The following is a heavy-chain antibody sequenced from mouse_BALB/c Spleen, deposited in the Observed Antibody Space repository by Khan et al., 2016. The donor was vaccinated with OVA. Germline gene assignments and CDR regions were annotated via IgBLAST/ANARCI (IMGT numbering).Heavy chain of an antibody. CDR1: GYIFTSYW. J-gene: IGHJ2*01. V-gene: IGHV1S132*01. D-gene: IGHD3-2*02. CDR3: AREEALYYFDY. Sequence: QVRLQQSGAELVRPGTSVKLSCKTSGYIFTSYWIHWVKQRSGQGLEWIARIYPGTDNTYYNEKFKDKATLTADKSSSTAYLQLSSLKSEDSAVFFCAREEALYYFDYWGQGTTLTVSS. CDR2: IYPGTDNT.